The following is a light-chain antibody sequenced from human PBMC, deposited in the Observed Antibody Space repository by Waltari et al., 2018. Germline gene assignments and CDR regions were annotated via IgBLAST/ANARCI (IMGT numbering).Light chain of an antibody. CDR1: RSNTGPNL. CDR3: AAGDDSLSGVV. V-gene: IGLV1-47*01. J-gene: IGLJ2*01. Sequence: QSVLTQPPSASGTPGQRVTISCSGYRSNTGPNLVHGYRQLPGTAPKLLIYRNDQRPSGVPDRFSGSKSGTSASLAISGLRSEDEADYYCAAGDDSLSGVVFGGGTKLTVL. CDR2: RND.